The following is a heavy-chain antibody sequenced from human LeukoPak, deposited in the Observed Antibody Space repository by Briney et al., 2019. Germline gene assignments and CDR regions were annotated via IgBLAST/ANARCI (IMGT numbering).Heavy chain of an antibody. D-gene: IGHD5-12*01. CDR3: ARDSGNSGYDVHDY. Sequence: GGSLRLSCAASPFNFNTYWMTWVRQAPGKGLEWVANIQKDGSEKNYVDSVKGRFTISRENAKNSLYLQMNRLRAEDTAVYYCARDSGNSGYDVHDYWGQGTLVTVSS. CDR2: IQKDGSEK. CDR1: PFNFNTYW. J-gene: IGHJ4*02. V-gene: IGHV3-7*01.